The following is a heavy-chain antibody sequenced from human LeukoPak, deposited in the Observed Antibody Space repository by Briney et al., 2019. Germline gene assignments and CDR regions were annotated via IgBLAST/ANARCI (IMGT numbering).Heavy chain of an antibody. CDR1: GYTFTSYA. CDR3: ARGLEGWFDP. CDR2: MNPNSGNT. V-gene: IGHV1-8*03. Sequence: ASVKVSCKASGYTFTSYAFSWVRQATGQGLEWMGWMNPNSGNTGYAQKFQGRVTITRNTSISTAYMELSSLRSEDTAVYYCARGLEGWFDPWGQGTLVTVSS. J-gene: IGHJ5*02.